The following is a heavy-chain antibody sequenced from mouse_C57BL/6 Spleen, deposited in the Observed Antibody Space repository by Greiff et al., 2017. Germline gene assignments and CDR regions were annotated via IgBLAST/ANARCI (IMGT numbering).Heavy chain of an antibody. CDR2: IWTGGGT. Sequence: QVQLQQSGPGLVAPSQSLSITCTVSGFSLTSYAISWVRQPPGKGLEWLGVIWTGGGTNYNSALKSRLSISKDNSKSQLFLKMNSLQTDDTARYYCARRGDYDGYYVGLGYFDVWGTGTTVTVSS. CDR1: GFSLTSYA. J-gene: IGHJ1*03. CDR3: ARRGDYDGYYVGLGYFDV. V-gene: IGHV2-9-1*01. D-gene: IGHD2-3*01.